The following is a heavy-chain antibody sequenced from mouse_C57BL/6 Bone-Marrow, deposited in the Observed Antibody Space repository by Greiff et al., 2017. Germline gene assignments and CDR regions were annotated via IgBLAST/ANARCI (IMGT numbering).Heavy chain of an antibody. CDR3: AKPHWDLYYIDY. Sequence: VKLVESGPGLVQPSQSLSITCTVSGFSLTSYGVHWVRQSPGKGLEWLGVIWRGGSTDSNAAFMSRPSITKDKSESQVFFKMNSLQAEDTAIYDCAKPHWDLYYIDYWGQGTTLTVSS. CDR2: IWRGGST. V-gene: IGHV2-5*01. J-gene: IGHJ2*01. D-gene: IGHD4-1*01. CDR1: GFSLTSYG.